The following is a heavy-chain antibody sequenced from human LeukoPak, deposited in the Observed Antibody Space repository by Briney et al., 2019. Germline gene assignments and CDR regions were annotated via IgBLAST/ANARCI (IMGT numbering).Heavy chain of an antibody. D-gene: IGHD4-11*01. J-gene: IGHJ5*02. CDR2: IYYSGST. CDR1: GGSISSYY. CDR3: ARQLGNSNFGWFDP. V-gene: IGHV4-59*08. Sequence: SETLSLTCTVSGGSISSYYWSWIRQPPGKGLEWIGYIYYSGSTNYNPSLKSRVTISVDTSKNQFSLKLSSMTAADTAVYYCARQLGNSNFGWFDPWGQGTLVTVSS.